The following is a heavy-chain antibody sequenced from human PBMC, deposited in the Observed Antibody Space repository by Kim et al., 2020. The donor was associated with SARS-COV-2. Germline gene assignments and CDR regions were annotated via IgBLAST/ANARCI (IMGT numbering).Heavy chain of an antibody. J-gene: IGHJ4*02. CDR3: VLAAIGLYYFDY. V-gene: IGHV3-15*01. Sequence: DYAAPVKGRFTISRDDSKNTLYVQMNSLKTEDIAVYYCVLAAIGLYYFDYWGQGTLVTVSS. D-gene: IGHD2-2*01.